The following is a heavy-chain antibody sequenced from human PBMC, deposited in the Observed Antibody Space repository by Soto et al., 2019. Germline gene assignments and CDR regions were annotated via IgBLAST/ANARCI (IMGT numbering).Heavy chain of an antibody. CDR2: IYSGGST. CDR3: ARDLFPCGMDV. Sequence: EVQVAESGGGLVQPGGSLRLSCAASGFTVSSNYMNWVRQAPGKGLEWVSFIYSGGSTYYADSVKGRFTISSDMSKNTRYLQMNSLRADDTAMYCCARDLFPCGMDVWCQGGPVTVSS. CDR1: GFTVSSNY. V-gene: IGHV3-66*01. J-gene: IGHJ6*02. D-gene: IGHD3-10*02.